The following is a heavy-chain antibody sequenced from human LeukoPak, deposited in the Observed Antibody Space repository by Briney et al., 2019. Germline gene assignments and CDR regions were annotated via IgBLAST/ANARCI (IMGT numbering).Heavy chain of an antibody. CDR2: ISGSDDST. CDR1: GFTFSSSA. Sequence: SGGSLRLSCAASGFTFSSSAMSWVRQSPGKGLEWVSVISGSDDSTFYADSVKGRFTISRDNSKNTLYLQMNSLRAEDTAVYYCARDVNTNIIYDFWSGYLKHWGQGTLVTVSS. V-gene: IGHV3-23*01. CDR3: ARDVNTNIIYDFWSGYLKH. J-gene: IGHJ4*02. D-gene: IGHD3-3*01.